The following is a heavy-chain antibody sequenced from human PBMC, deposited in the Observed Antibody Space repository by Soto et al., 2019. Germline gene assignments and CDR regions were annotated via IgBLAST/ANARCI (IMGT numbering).Heavy chain of an antibody. Sequence: RPPPGKVLECVSAIRGSGWITYYSDSVKGRFTISRDNSKNTLYLQMNSLRAEDTAVYYCAKDEFMFHDFWGSHSSASVTWF. V-gene: IGHV3-23*01. CDR2: IRGSGWIT. CDR3: AKDEFMFHDFWGSHSSASVTWF. D-gene: IGHD3-3*01. J-gene: IGHJ5*01.